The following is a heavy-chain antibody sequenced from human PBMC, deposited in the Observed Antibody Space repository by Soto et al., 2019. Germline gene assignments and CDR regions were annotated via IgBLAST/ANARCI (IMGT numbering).Heavy chain of an antibody. Sequence: GGSLRLSCAASGFTFSSYEMNWVRQAPGKGLEWVSYISSSGSNIYYADSVKGRFTISRDNAKNSLYLQMNGLRADDTAVYYCERDSRYFDTSDYFDYWGQGTLVTVYS. J-gene: IGHJ4*02. CDR3: ERDSRYFDTSDYFDY. V-gene: IGHV3-48*03. D-gene: IGHD3-22*01. CDR2: ISSSGSNI. CDR1: GFTFSSYE.